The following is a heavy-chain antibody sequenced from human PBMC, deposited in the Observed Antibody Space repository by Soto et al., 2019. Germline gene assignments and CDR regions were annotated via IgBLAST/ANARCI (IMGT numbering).Heavy chain of an antibody. D-gene: IGHD1-26*01. CDR3: ARHVVLVGGSFDP. Sequence: TSETLSLTCTVSGGSISSSSYYWGWIRQPPGKGLEWIGSIYYSGSTYYNPSLKSRVTISVDTSKNQFSLKLSSVTAADTAVYYCARHVVLVGGSFDPWGQGTLVTVSS. J-gene: IGHJ5*02. CDR1: GGSISSSSYY. CDR2: IYYSGST. V-gene: IGHV4-39*01.